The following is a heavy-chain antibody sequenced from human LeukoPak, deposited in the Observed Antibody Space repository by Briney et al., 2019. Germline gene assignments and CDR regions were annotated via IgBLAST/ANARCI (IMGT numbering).Heavy chain of an antibody. V-gene: IGHV4-31*03. CDR3: ARDPGGYEIGNFDY. CDR1: GGSISSGGYY. D-gene: IGHD5-12*01. Sequence: NPSQTLSFTCTVSGGSISSGGYYWSWIRQHPGKGLEWIGCIYYSGSTYYNPSLKSRVTISVDTSKNQFSLKLSSVTAADTAVYYCARDPGGYEIGNFDYWGQGTLVTVSS. J-gene: IGHJ4*02. CDR2: IYYSGST.